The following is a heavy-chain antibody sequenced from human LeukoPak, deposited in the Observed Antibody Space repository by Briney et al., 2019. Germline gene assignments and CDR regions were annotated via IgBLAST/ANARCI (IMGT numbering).Heavy chain of an antibody. V-gene: IGHV4-4*09. CDR2: IYTSGST. CDR1: GGSISSYY. CDR3: ARHAARAGWFDP. D-gene: IGHD6-6*01. Sequence: SETPSLTCTVSGGSISSYYWSWIRQPPGKGLEWIGYIYTSGSTNYNPSLKSRVTISVDTSKNQFSLKLSSVTAADTAVYYCARHAARAGWFDPWGQGTLVTVSS. J-gene: IGHJ5*02.